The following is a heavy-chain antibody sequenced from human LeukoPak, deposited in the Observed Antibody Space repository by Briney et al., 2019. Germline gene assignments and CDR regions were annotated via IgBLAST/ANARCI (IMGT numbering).Heavy chain of an antibody. CDR1: GYTFTGYY. V-gene: IGHV1-2*02. Sequence: ASVKVSCKASGYTFTGYYMHWVRQAPGQGLEWMGWINPNSGGTNYAQKFQGRVTMTRDTSISTAYMELSRLRSDDTAVYYCARDKYYYYYMDAWGKGTTVTVSS. CDR3: ARDKYYYYYMDA. J-gene: IGHJ6*03. CDR2: INPNSGGT.